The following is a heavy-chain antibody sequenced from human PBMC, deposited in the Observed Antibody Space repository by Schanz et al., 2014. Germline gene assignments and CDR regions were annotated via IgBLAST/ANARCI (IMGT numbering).Heavy chain of an antibody. CDR1: GYTFVSYS. CDR2: INPSGGGT. D-gene: IGHD1-1*01. J-gene: IGHJ6*03. Sequence: QVQLVQSGAEVKKPGASVKVSCKASGYTFVSYSMHWVRQAPGQGLEWMGIINPSGGGTSYALRFQDRVTVTRDTSRSTVYMELSRVTYEDTAVYYCARDHVATTDYDYFFYYLDVWATGITVIVSS. CDR3: ARDHVATTDYDYFFYYLDV. V-gene: IGHV1-46*01.